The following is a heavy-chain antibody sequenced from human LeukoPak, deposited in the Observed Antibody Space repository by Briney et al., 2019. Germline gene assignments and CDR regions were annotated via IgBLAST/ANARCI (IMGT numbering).Heavy chain of an antibody. V-gene: IGHV3-23*01. Sequence: GGSLRLSCAASGFTFSTYAMTWVRQAPGEGLEWVSGISGSGSNTYYADSVKGRFTISRDNSKNTLYLQMNSLRAKDTAVYYCAKGIVVPAEPFDYWGQGTLVTVSS. CDR2: ISGSGSNT. J-gene: IGHJ4*02. D-gene: IGHD2-2*01. CDR3: AKGIVVPAEPFDY. CDR1: GFTFSTYA.